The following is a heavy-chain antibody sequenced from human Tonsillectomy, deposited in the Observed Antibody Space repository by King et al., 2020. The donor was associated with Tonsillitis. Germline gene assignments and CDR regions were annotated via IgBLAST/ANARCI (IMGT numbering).Heavy chain of an antibody. Sequence: TLKESGPTLVKPPQTLTLTCTFSGVSLSTSGVGVGWIRQPPGKALEWLALIYWNDDKRYSPSLKSRLTITKDTSKNQVVLTMTNMDPVDTATYYCAHSRKERGPDYGDYQEGRCFDYWGQGTLVTVSS. V-gene: IGHV2-5*01. CDR2: IYWNDDK. CDR1: GVSLSTSGVG. J-gene: IGHJ4*02. CDR3: AHSRKERGPDYGDYQEGRCFDY. D-gene: IGHD4-17*01.